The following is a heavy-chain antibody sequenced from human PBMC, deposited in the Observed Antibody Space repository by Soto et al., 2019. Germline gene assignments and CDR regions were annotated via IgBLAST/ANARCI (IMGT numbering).Heavy chain of an antibody. CDR1: GFTFSSYG. J-gene: IGHJ4*02. D-gene: IGHD3-16*01. Sequence: WGSLRLSCAASGFTFSSYGMHWVRQAPGKGLESVSILYTDDRTYYADSVKGRFTISRDNSKNTVSLQMNGLRDEDTAMYYCVGAAPGDWGQGTPVTVSS. CDR2: LYTDDRT. CDR3: VGAAPGD. V-gene: IGHV3-NL1*01.